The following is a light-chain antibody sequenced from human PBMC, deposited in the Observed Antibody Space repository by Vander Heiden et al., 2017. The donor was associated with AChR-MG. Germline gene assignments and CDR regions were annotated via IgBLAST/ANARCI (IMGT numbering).Light chain of an antibody. J-gene: IGKJ2*01. CDR1: KSVRTR. CDR3: HEHSGDAS. CDR2: RAS. Sequence: DIQMTQSPSPLSASVRDRISISCRARKSVRTRLYSCPQKPGRAPKFLIYRASSLASGVSSRFSGSGCETEFTLTISNLQTNEAATYYCHEHSGDASFGQGTKVEVK. V-gene: IGKV1-5*03.